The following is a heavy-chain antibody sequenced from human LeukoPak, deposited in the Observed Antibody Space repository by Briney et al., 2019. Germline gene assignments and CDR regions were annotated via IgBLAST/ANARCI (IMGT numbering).Heavy chain of an antibody. D-gene: IGHD4/OR15-4a*01. CDR2: ISSSGSTI. CDR3: ARRAGAYSHPYDY. J-gene: IGHJ4*02. CDR1: GFTFSDYY. Sequence: GGSLRLSCAASGFTFSDYYMSWIRQAPGKGLEWVSYISSSGSTIYYADSVKGRFTISRDNAKNSLYLHMNSLRAEDTAVYYCARRAGAYSHPYDYWGQGTLVTVSS. V-gene: IGHV3-11*01.